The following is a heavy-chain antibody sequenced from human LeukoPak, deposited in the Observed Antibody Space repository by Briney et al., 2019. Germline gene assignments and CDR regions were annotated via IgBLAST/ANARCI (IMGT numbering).Heavy chain of an antibody. V-gene: IGHV3-9*01. Sequence: GRSLRLSCAASGFTFDDYAMHWVRQAPGKGLEWVSGISWNSGSIGYADSVKGRFTISRDNAKNSLYLQMNSLRAEDTAVYYCASNPHCSGGSCYNSYYMDVWGKGTTVTVSS. J-gene: IGHJ6*03. D-gene: IGHD2-15*01. CDR2: ISWNSGSI. CDR3: ASNPHCSGGSCYNSYYMDV. CDR1: GFTFDDYA.